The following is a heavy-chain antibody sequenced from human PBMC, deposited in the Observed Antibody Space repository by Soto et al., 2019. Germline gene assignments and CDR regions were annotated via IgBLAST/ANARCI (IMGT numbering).Heavy chain of an antibody. CDR2: IYYSGSP. V-gene: IGHV4-31*03. CDR1: GGSISSGGYY. J-gene: IGHJ6*03. CDR3: ARGSNGDHYYYYYMDV. Sequence: QVQLQESGPGLVKPSQTLSLTCTVSGGSISSGGYYWSWIRQHPGKGLEWIGYIYYSGSPYYNPSLKSRVTISVDTSKNQFSLKLSSVTAADTAVYYCARGSNGDHYYYYYMDVWGKGTTVTVSS. D-gene: IGHD1-1*01.